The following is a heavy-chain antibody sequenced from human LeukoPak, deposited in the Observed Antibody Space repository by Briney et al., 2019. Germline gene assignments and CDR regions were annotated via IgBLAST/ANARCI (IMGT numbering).Heavy chain of an antibody. J-gene: IGHJ4*02. V-gene: IGHV4-38-2*02. CDR2: IYHSGST. CDR3: ARGRGHDYGDYEFDY. Sequence: SETLSLTCTVSGYSISSGYYWGWIRQPPGKGLEWIGSIYHSGSTNYNPSLKSRVTISVDTSKNQFSLKLSSVTAADTAVYYCARGRGHDYGDYEFDYWGQGTLVTVSS. D-gene: IGHD4-17*01. CDR1: GYSISSGYY.